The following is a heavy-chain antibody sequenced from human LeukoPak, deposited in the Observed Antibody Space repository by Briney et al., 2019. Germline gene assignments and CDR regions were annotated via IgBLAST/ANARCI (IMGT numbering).Heavy chain of an antibody. J-gene: IGHJ6*02. CDR3: ALARSEYHYGMDV. CDR1: GDSVSSISVA. Sequence: SQTLSLTYAISGDSVSSISVAWNWIRQSPSRGLEWLGRTYYRSKWYYEYAVSVKGRININPDPSKNQFSLQLNSVTPEDTAVYYCALARSEYHYGMDVWGQGTTVTVSS. V-gene: IGHV6-1*01. CDR2: TYYRSKWYY.